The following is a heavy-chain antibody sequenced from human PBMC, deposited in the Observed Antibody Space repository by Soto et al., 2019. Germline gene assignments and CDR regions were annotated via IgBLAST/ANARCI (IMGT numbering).Heavy chain of an antibody. J-gene: IGHJ4*02. CDR3: ARETSAVSH. CDR2: IKQDGSET. Sequence: GGSLRLSCAASGFTLSFYWMIWVRQAPGKGLEWVANIKQDGSETYYADSGKGRFTISRDNAKNSLYLQMNSLRGEDTAVYYCARETSAVSHWGRGTLVTVSS. V-gene: IGHV3-7*01. CDR1: GFTLSFYW.